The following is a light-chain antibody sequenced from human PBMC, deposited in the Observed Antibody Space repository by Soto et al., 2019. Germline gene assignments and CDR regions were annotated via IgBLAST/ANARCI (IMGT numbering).Light chain of an antibody. CDR3: QQYGSLRAT. CDR2: DAT. V-gene: IGKV1-33*01. CDR1: QDINNF. Sequence: DIQMTQSPSSLSASVGDRVTITCQASQDINNFLNWYQQKQGKAPEVLIYDATNLERGVPSRFSGSAYGTYFTLVISSLQPEDKAIYYCQQYGSLRATFGQGTKLEIK. J-gene: IGKJ2*01.